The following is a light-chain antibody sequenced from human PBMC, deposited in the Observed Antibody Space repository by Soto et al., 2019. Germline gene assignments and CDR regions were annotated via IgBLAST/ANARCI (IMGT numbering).Light chain of an antibody. Sequence: QSVLTQPPSVSGAPGQRVTSTCTGSSSNIGAGYPVHWYQQLPGTAPKLLVAGNRPSGVPDRFSVSKSGASASLAITGLQPEDEADYYCQSYDSSLSRRWVFGGGTKLTVL. V-gene: IGLV1-40*01. CDR3: QSYDSSLSRRWV. CDR1: SSNIGAGYP. CDR2: G. J-gene: IGLJ3*02.